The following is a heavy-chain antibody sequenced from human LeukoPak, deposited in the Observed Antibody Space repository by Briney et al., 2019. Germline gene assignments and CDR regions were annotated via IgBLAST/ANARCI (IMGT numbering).Heavy chain of an antibody. CDR2: IKPNSGGT. J-gene: IGHJ4*02. CDR3: ARVYDFWSSYLYYLDY. Sequence: ASVKVSCKASGYTFTGYYIHWVRQAPGQGLEWMGWIKPNSGGTNYAPKFQGRVTMTRDTSLNTAYMELSRLRSADTAVYYCARVYDFWSSYLYYLDYWGQGTLVTVSS. D-gene: IGHD3-3*01. CDR1: GYTFTGYY. V-gene: IGHV1-2*02.